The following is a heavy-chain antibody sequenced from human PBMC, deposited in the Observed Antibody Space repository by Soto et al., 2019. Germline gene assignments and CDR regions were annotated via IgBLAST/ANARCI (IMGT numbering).Heavy chain of an antibody. D-gene: IGHD5-18*01. CDR1: GFTFSNAW. V-gene: IGHV3-15*01. J-gene: IGHJ3*02. Sequence: GGSLRLSCAASGFTFSNAWMSWVRQAPGKGLEWVGRIKSKTDGGTTDYAAPVKGRFTISRDDSKNTLYLQMNSLKTEDTAVYYCTTDGGYSYGNDAFDIWGQGTMVTVSS. CDR2: IKSKTDGGTT. CDR3: TTDGGYSYGNDAFDI.